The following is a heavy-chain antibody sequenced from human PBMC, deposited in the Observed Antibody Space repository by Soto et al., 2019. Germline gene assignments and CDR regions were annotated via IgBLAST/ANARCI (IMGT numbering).Heavy chain of an antibody. CDR1: GFTFSSYA. CDR3: AKGRGYCSRSRCYGGSDY. CDR2: ISGSGGST. V-gene: IGHV3-23*01. J-gene: IGHJ4*02. D-gene: IGHD2-2*01. Sequence: EVQLLESGGGLVQPGGSLRLSCAASGFTFSSYAMSWVRQAPGKGLEWVSAISGSGGSTYYADSVKGRFTISRDNSKITLYLQMNSLRAEDTAVYYCAKGRGYCSRSRCYGGSDYWGQGTLVPVSS.